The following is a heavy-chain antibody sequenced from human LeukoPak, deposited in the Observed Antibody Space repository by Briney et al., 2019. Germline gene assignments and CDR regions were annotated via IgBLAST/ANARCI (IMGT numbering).Heavy chain of an antibody. J-gene: IGHJ6*03. CDR2: ISSSSSYI. D-gene: IGHD6-13*01. CDR3: ARRGEQLDDYYYYYYMDV. CDR1: GFTFRSYS. V-gene: IGHV3-21*01. Sequence: GGSLRLSCAASGFTFRSYSMNWVRQAPGKGLEGVSSISSSSSYIYYADSVKGRFTISRDNANNSLYLQMNSLRAKDTAVYYCARRGEQLDDYYYYYYMDVWGKGTTVTVSS.